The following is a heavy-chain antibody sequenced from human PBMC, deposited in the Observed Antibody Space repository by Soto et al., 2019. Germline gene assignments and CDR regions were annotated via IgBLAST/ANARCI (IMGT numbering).Heavy chain of an antibody. V-gene: IGHV3-21*06. J-gene: IGHJ4*02. CDR1: GFSFSSCN. D-gene: IGHD3-3*01. CDR3: ASFWSRLGGGDFDY. Sequence: GGSLRLSCAASGFSFSSCNMNWVRQAPGKGLEWVSSIGSIGNYIYYADSVKGRFTISRDNANNSLYLQMNSLRAEDTAVYYCASFWSRLGGGDFDYWGQGTLVTVSS. CDR2: IGSIGNYI.